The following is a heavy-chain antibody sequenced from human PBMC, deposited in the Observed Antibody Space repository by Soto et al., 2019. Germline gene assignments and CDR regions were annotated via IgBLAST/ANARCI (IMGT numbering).Heavy chain of an antibody. Sequence: GESLKISCKGSGYSFTTYWIGLMRQMPGKGLEWMGIIYPGDSDTKYSPSFQGQVTISADKSISTAYLQWSSLKASDTAMYYCASIAAADTYYYYGMDVWGQGTTVTVSS. CDR2: IYPGDSDT. V-gene: IGHV5-51*01. CDR1: GYSFTTYW. J-gene: IGHJ6*02. CDR3: ASIAAADTYYYYGMDV. D-gene: IGHD6-13*01.